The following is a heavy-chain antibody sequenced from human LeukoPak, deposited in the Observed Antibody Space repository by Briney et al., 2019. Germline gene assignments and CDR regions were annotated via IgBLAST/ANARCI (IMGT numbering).Heavy chain of an antibody. CDR1: GASISSYY. CDR2: IYYSGST. D-gene: IGHD3-9*01. CDR3: ARCDILTGDAFDI. Sequence: SETLSLTCTVSGASISSYYWTWIRQPPGKGLEWIGYIYYSGSTNYNPSLKSRVTISVDTSKNQFSLKLSSVTAADTAVYYCARCDILTGDAFDIWGQGTMVTVSS. V-gene: IGHV4-59*01. J-gene: IGHJ3*02.